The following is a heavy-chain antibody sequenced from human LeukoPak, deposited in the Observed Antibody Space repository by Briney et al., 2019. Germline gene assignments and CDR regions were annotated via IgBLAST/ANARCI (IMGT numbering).Heavy chain of an antibody. Sequence: GASVKVSCKASGGTFSSYAISWVRQAPGQGLEWMGGIIPIFGTANYAQKFQGRVTITTDESTSTAYMELSSLRSEDTAVYYCARSPSNQWELLDGEGDFDYWGQGTLVTVSS. CDR1: GGTFSSYA. V-gene: IGHV1-69*05. CDR3: ARSPSNQWELLDGEGDFDY. CDR2: IIPIFGTA. D-gene: IGHD1-26*01. J-gene: IGHJ4*02.